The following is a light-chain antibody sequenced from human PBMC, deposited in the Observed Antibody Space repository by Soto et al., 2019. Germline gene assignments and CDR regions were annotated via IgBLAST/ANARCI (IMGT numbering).Light chain of an antibody. V-gene: IGLV2-14*01. CDR1: SSDVGGYNY. Sequence: SGLTQPASVSGSPGQSITISCTGTSSDVGGYNYVSWYQQHPGKAPKFMIYDVSNRPSGVSNRFSGSKSGNTASLTISGLQAEDEADYYCCSYTTSNTRQIVFGTGTKVTVL. CDR2: DVS. CDR3: CSYTTSNTRQIV. J-gene: IGLJ1*01.